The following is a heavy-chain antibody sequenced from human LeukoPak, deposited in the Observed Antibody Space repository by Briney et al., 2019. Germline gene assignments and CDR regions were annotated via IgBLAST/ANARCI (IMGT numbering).Heavy chain of an antibody. CDR3: ARGQYYDFWSGYYIDY. CDR2: INPNSGGT. J-gene: IGHJ4*02. Sequence: GASVKVSCKASGYTFTGYYMHWVRQAPGQGLEWMGWINPNSGGTNYAQKFQDRVTMTRDTSISTAYMELSRLRSDDTAVYYCARGQYYDFWSGYYIDYWGQGTLVTVSS. CDR1: GYTFTGYY. V-gene: IGHV1-2*02. D-gene: IGHD3-3*01.